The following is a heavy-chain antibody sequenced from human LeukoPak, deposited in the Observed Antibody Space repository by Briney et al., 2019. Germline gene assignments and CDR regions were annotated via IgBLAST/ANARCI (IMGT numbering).Heavy chain of an antibody. D-gene: IGHD3-22*01. CDR2: ISGSGGST. Sequence: GGSLRLSCAASGFTFSSYAMSWVRQAPGKGLEWVSAISGSGGSTYYADSVKGRFTISRDNSKNTLYLQMNSLRAEDTAVYYCAKGGYYYDSSGYSYYYYYYYMDVWGKGTTVTVSS. V-gene: IGHV3-23*01. CDR1: GFTFSSYA. CDR3: AKGGYYYDSSGYSYYYYYYYMDV. J-gene: IGHJ6*03.